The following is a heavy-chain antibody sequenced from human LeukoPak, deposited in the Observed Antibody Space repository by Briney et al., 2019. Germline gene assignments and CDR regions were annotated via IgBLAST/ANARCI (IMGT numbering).Heavy chain of an antibody. CDR2: LYTTGST. Sequence: SETLSLTCTVSGDSISSYFWSWIRQPAGKGLEWIGRLYTTGSTSYNPALKGRVSMSIDTSKNQFSLKLKSVTAADTAMYYCARGGHGYGHIFDFWGQGTRVTVSS. D-gene: IGHD5-18*01. CDR1: GDSISSYF. V-gene: IGHV4-4*07. J-gene: IGHJ4*02. CDR3: ARGGHGYGHIFDF.